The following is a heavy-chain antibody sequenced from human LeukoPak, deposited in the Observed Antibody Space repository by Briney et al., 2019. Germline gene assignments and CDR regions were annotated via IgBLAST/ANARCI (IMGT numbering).Heavy chain of an antibody. D-gene: IGHD3-22*01. J-gene: IGHJ4*02. CDR1: GDSINSLDL. V-gene: IGHV4-4*02. CDR3: AGLVGRYSSGLYYYYFDY. CDR2: MYLSGTT. Sequence: ASGTLSLTCTVSGDSINSLDLWSWVRQPPGKGLEWIGEMYLSGTTHSNPSVKSRVTISIDKSKNQFFLNLSSVTAADTAVYYSAGLVGRYSSGLYYYYFDYWGQGTLVTVSS.